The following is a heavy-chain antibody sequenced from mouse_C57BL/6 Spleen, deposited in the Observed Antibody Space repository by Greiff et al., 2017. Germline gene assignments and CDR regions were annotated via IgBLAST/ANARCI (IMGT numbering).Heavy chain of an antibody. V-gene: IGHV1-18*01. Sequence: EVQLQQSGPELVKPGASVKIPCKASGYTFTDYNMDWVKQSHGKSLEWIGDINPNNGGTIYNQKFKGKATLTVDKSSSTAYMELRNLTSEDTAVYYWEREGYYYGSMDYWGQGTSVTVSS. CDR3: EREGYYYGSMDY. CDR1: GYTFTDYN. D-gene: IGHD1-1*01. CDR2: INPNNGGT. J-gene: IGHJ4*01.